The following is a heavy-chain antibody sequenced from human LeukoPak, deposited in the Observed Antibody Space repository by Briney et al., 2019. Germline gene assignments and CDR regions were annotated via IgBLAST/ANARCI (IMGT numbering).Heavy chain of an antibody. D-gene: IGHD2-21*01. CDR1: GYTFTGYY. CDR2: INPNSGGT. Sequence: ASLKVSCKASGYTFTGYYMHWVRQAPGQGLEWMGWINPNSGGTNYAHKFQGRVTMTRDTSISTAYMELSRLRSDDTAVYYCGRDSRSSLVMSTYYYGMDVWGQGSTVTVSS. CDR3: GRDSRSSLVMSTYYYGMDV. J-gene: IGHJ6*01. V-gene: IGHV1-2*02.